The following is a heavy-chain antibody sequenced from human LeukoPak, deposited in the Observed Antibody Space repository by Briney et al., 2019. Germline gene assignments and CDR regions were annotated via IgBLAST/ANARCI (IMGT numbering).Heavy chain of an antibody. CDR3: ARETASVYYDGSAYFDY. J-gene: IGHJ4*02. V-gene: IGHV4-31*03. D-gene: IGHD3-22*01. Sequence: SETLSLTCTVSGGSISSGDYYWSWIRQHPGRGLEWIGYIFYSGSTHYNPSLKSRVTISVDTSKNQFSLKLSSVTAADTALYDCARETASVYYDGSAYFDYWGQGTLVTASS. CDR2: IFYSGST. CDR1: GGSISSGDYY.